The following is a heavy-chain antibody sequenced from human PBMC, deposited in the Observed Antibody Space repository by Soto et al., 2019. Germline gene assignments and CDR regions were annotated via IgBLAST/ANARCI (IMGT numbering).Heavy chain of an antibody. CDR3: SSSLGAAAANFFDT. V-gene: IGHV5-51*01. D-gene: IGHD6-25*01. J-gene: IGHJ4*02. CDR2: IYPGDSDT. Sequence: GESLKISCKGSGYSFTSYWIGWVRQMPGKGLEWMGIIYPGDSDTRYSPSFKGQVTISVDKSISTAYLQWSSLKASDTAMYYCSSSLGAAAANFFDTWGQGTLVTVSS. CDR1: GYSFTSYW.